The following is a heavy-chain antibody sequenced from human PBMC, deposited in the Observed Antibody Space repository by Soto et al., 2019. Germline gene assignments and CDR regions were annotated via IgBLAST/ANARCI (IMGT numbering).Heavy chain of an antibody. J-gene: IGHJ4*02. CDR1: GGSISSGDYY. CDR3: ATRLLTIFGVAVFDY. D-gene: IGHD3-3*01. V-gene: IGHV4-30-4*01. CDR2: IYYSGST. Sequence: PSETLSLTCTVSGGSISSGDYYWSWIRQPPGKGLEWIGYIYYSGSTYYNPSLKSRVTISVDTSKNQFSLKLSSVTAADTAVYYCATRLLTIFGVAVFDYWGQGTLVTVSS.